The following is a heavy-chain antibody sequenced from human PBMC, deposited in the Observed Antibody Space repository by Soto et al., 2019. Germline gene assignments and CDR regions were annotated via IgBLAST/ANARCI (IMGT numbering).Heavy chain of an antibody. J-gene: IGHJ6*02. D-gene: IGHD2-15*01. V-gene: IGHV3-21*01. CDR3: SCCSGGACHQNYGMDV. CDR1: GFTFSSCT. CDR2: ISPSTSHI. Sequence: EVHLVESGGGLVKPGGSLRLSCAVSGFTFSSCTMNWVRQAPGKGLEWVSSISPSTSHIYYADSVKGRFTISRDNAKNSLLLQMNSLRADDMAVYYCSCCSGGACHQNYGMDVWGQGTTVTVSS.